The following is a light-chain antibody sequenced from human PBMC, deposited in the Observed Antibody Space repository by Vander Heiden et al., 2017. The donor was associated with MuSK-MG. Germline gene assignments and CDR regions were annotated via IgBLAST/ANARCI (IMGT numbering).Light chain of an antibody. V-gene: IGKV4-1*01. CDR2: WAS. J-gene: IGKJ2*01. CDR3: QQDENTGQYT. CDR1: QSVLYSSKNKNY. Sequence: DIVMTQSPDSLAVSLGERATINCKSSQSVLYSSKNKNYLAWYQQKPGQPPKLLIYWASTREAGVPDRFSGSGYGTDFTLTISIRQAEDVAVYYCQQDENTGQYTFGQGTKMEIK.